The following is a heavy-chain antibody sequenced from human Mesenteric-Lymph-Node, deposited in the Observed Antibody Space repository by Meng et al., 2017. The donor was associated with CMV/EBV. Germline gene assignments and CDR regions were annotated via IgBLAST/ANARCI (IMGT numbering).Heavy chain of an antibody. CDR3: AGGSSYDILTGYFDY. J-gene: IGHJ4*02. D-gene: IGHD3-9*01. CDR1: GGFFRCYY. V-gene: IGHV4-34*01. CDR2: IKQRGST. Sequence: VEVHQGGRRSLKPSGTPALKWTCLGGFFRCYYWNWIPQSPGKGVEWIGEIKQRGSTTYNPSFTRRIINTGDTSTNQISLNMGSVTAAETAVNYCAGGSSYDILTGYFDYWGQGALVTVSS.